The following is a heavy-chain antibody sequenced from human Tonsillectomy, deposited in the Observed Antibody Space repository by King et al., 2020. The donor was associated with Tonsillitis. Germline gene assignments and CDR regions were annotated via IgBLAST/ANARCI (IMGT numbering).Heavy chain of an antibody. CDR2: IYASGSI. V-gene: IGHV4-4*07. CDR3: AREPSVDYYDSGSYYPSYGMDV. Sequence: QLQESGPGLVKPWETLSLTCSVSRGSIIGYYWSWIRQPAGKGLEWIGRIYASGSINYNPSLKSRVTMSVDTSKSQFSLKLTSVTAADTAVYYCAREPSVDYYDSGSYYPSYGMDVWGQGTTVTVSS. D-gene: IGHD3-22*01. CDR1: RGSIIGYY. J-gene: IGHJ6*02.